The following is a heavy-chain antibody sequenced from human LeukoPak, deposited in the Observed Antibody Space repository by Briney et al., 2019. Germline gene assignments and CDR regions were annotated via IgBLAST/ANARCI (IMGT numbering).Heavy chain of an antibody. J-gene: IGHJ4*02. D-gene: IGHD6-19*01. CDR2: FDPEDGET. V-gene: IGHV1-24*01. CDR1: GYTLTELS. CDR3: ATDHSSGPDFDY. Sequence: ASVKVSCKVSGYTLTELSMHWVRQAPGRGLEWMGGFDPEDGETIYAQKFQGRVTMTEDTSTDTAYMELSSLRSEDTAVYYCATDHSSGPDFDYWGQGTLVTVSS.